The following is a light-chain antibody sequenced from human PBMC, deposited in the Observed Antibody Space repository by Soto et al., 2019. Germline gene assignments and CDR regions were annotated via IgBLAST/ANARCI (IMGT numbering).Light chain of an antibody. CDR3: QQYGSSPPFT. J-gene: IGKJ3*01. Sequence: EIVLTQSPGTQSLSPGERATLSCRASQSVSSSYLAWYQQKPGQAPRLLIYAASSRATGIPNRFSGSGSGTDLTLTISRLEPEDFAVYYCQQYGSSPPFTFGPGTKVDIK. CDR2: AAS. CDR1: QSVSSSY. V-gene: IGKV3-20*01.